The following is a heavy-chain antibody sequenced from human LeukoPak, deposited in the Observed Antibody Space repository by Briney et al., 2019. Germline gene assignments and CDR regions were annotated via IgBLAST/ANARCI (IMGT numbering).Heavy chain of an antibody. CDR3: ARDKEGAYGMDV. J-gene: IGHJ6*02. CDR2: IGTAGDT. V-gene: IGHV3-13*01. Sequence: GGSLRLSCAASGFTFSSYDMHWVRQATGKGLEWVSAIGTAGDTYYPGSVKGRFTISRENAKNSLYLQMNSLRAGDTAVYYCARDKEGAYGMDVWGQGTTVTVSS. CDR1: GFTFSSYD. D-gene: IGHD1-26*01.